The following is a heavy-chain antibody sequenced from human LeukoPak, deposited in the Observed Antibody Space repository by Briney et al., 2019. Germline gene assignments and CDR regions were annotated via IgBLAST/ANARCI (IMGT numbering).Heavy chain of an antibody. D-gene: IGHD3-10*01. J-gene: IGHJ4*02. Sequence: SGGSLRLSCAASGFTFSSYGMHWVRQAPGKGLEWVAVISYDGSNKYYADSVKGRFTISRDNSKNTLYLQMNSLRAEDTAVYYCAKDSGSYSSSIDYWAREPWSPSPQ. CDR2: ISYDGSNK. V-gene: IGHV3-30*18. CDR3: AKDSGSYSSSIDY. CDR1: GFTFSSYG.